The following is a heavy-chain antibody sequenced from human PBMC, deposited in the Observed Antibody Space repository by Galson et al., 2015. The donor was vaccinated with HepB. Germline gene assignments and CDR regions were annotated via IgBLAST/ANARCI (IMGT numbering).Heavy chain of an antibody. D-gene: IGHD6-19*01. CDR2: INPNSGDT. CDR3: ASIAVADY. Sequence: SVKVSCKASGYTFTDYYMHWVRQAPGQGLEWMGRINPNSGDTNYARKFQGRVTLTTDTSIRTAYMELSRLRPDDTAVYFCASIAVADYWGQGTLSSSPQ. CDR1: GYTFTDYY. V-gene: IGHV1-2*06. J-gene: IGHJ4*02.